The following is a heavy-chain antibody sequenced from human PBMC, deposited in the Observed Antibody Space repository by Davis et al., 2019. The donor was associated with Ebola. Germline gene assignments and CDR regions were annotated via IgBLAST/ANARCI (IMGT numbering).Heavy chain of an antibody. CDR2: IYYSGST. D-gene: IGHD1-1*01. V-gene: IGHV4-59*08. Sequence: SETLSLTCTVSGGSISSYYWSWIRQPPGKGLEWIGYIYYSGSTNYNPSLKSRVTISVDTSKNQFSLKLSSVTAADTAVYYCARHPGITNGQDWFDPWGQGTLVTVSS. CDR1: GGSISSYY. CDR3: ARHPGITNGQDWFDP. J-gene: IGHJ5*02.